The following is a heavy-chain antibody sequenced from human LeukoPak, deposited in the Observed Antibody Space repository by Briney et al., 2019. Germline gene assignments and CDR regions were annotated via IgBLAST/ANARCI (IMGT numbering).Heavy chain of an antibody. CDR1: GFTFSSYW. D-gene: IGHD3-16*01. J-gene: IGHJ4*02. V-gene: IGHV3-74*01. CDR2: INEHGTTI. CDR3: VRDLILTWTPGDDFDH. Sequence: GGSLRLSCAASGFTFSSYWMHWVRQAPGKGLEWVSRINEHGTTITYADSVKGRFTISRENAKNTLYLQMNSLTAEDTAVYYCVRDLILTWTPGDDFDHWGQGTLVTVSP.